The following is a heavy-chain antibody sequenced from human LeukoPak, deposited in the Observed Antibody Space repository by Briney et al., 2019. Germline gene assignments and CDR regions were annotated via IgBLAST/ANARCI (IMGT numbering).Heavy chain of an antibody. V-gene: IGHV1-2*02. J-gene: IGHJ5*01. D-gene: IGHD2-21*02. CDR1: GYTFTGFF. Sequence: ASVKVSCKASGYTFTGFFMHWVRQAPGQGLEWMGWINPNIGDAHYAQKFQGRVTMTRDRSINTAYMELSRLTSDDTAVYYCARMALDGGDSIGFDSWGQGTLVTVSS. CDR3: ARMALDGGDSIGFDS. CDR2: INPNIGDA.